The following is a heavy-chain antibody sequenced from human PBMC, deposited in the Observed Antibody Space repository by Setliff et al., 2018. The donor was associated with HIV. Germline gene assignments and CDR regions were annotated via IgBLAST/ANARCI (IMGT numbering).Heavy chain of an antibody. CDR3: ARGTSGSGWYLDYYYYGMDV. Sequence: PSETLSLTCAVYGGSFSGYYWSWIRQPPGKGLEWIGEINHSGSTNYNPSLKSRVTISVDTSKNQFSLKLSSVTAADTAVYYCARGTSGSGWYLDYYYYGMDVWGQGTTVTVSS. CDR2: INHSGST. J-gene: IGHJ6*02. D-gene: IGHD6-19*01. CDR1: GGSFSGYY. V-gene: IGHV4-34*01.